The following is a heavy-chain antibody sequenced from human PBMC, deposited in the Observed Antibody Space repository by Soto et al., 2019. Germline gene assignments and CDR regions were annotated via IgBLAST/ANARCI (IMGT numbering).Heavy chain of an antibody. CDR3: ARGSPGPVDH. CDR1: GYTFTNFH. CDR2: MNPYSGDT. Sequence: QVQLVQSGAEVRKPGASVKVSCKASGYTFTNFHFNWVRKATGQGLEWIGWMNPYSGDTGYAQNLQGRVTMTRDTSINTAYMEMTSLTSDDTALYYCARGSPGPVDHWGQGTPVTVSS. J-gene: IGHJ4*02. V-gene: IGHV1-8*02. D-gene: IGHD3-10*01.